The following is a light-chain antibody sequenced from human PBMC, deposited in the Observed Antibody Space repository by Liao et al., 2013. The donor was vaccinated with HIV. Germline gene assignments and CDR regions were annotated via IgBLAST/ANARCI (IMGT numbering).Light chain of an antibody. CDR2: KDN. CDR1: NIGSKS. V-gene: IGLV3-21*01. Sequence: SYELTQPPSVSVAPGKTARITCGGNNIGSKSVHWYQQKPGQAPILVIYKDNARPSGIPERFSGSNSGNTATLTISGTQAMDEADYYCQAWDSSTVIFGGGTKLTVL. CDR3: QAWDSSTVI. J-gene: IGLJ2*01.